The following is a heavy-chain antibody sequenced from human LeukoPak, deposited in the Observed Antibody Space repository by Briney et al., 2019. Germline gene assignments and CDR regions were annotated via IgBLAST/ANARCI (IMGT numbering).Heavy chain of an antibody. CDR2: INPNSGGT. D-gene: IGHD5-18*01. J-gene: IGHJ3*02. V-gene: IGHV1-2*02. CDR1: GYTFTDYY. Sequence: ASVKVSCEASGYTFTDYYMHWVRQAPGQGLEWMGWINPNSGGTKYAQKFQGSVTMTRDTSISTVYMELSRLRSDDTAVYYCARAYSSFAFDIWGQGTMVTVSS. CDR3: ARAYSSFAFDI.